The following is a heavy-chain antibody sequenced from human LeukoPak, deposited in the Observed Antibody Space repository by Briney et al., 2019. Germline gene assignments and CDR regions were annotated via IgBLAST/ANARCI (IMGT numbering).Heavy chain of an antibody. J-gene: IGHJ4*02. V-gene: IGHV4-59*01. CDR3: ARVIAAADHFDY. CDR1: GGSISSYY. CDR2: IYYSGST. D-gene: IGHD6-13*01. Sequence: PSETLSLTCTVSGGSISSYYWSWIRQPPGKGLEWIGYIYYSGSTNYNPSLKSRVTISVDTSKNQFSLKLSSVTAADTAVYYCARVIAAADHFDYWGQRTLVTVSS.